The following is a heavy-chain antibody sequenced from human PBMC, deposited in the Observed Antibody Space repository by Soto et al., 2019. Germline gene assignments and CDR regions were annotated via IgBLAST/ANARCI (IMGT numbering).Heavy chain of an antibody. D-gene: IGHD4-17*01. J-gene: IGHJ4*02. CDR3: ATYTVTKTRTHFDY. CDR2: IIPIFGTA. CDR1: GGTFSSYA. V-gene: IGHV1-69*13. Sequence: SVKVSCKASGGTFSSYAISWVRQAPGQGLEWMGGIIPIFGTANYAQKFQGRVTITADESTSTAYMELSSLRSEDTAVYYCATYTVTKTRTHFDYWGQGTLVTVSS.